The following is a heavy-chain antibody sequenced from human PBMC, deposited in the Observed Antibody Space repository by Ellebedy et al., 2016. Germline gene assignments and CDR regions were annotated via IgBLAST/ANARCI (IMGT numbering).Heavy chain of an antibody. V-gene: IGHV3-33*05. CDR1: GFTFSSYG. CDR2: ISYDGNSK. CDR3: ARDRGVGRLVIGY. Sequence: GGSLRLSXAASGFTFSSYGMHWVRQGTGKGLEWVAVISYDGNSKYYADSVKGRFTISRDNSKNTLYLQMNSLRAEDTAVYYCARDRGVGRLVIGYWGQGTLVTVSS. D-gene: IGHD6-19*01. J-gene: IGHJ4*02.